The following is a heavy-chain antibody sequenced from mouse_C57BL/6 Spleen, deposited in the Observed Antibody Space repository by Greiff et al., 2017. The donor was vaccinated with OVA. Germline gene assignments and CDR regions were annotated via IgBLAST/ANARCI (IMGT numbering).Heavy chain of an antibody. Sequence: EVKLVESGGGLVQPGGSMKLSCAASGFTFSDAWMDWVRQSPEKGLEWVAEIRNKANNHATYYAESVKGRFTISRDDSKSSVYLQMNSLRAEDTGIYYGTRGNYYGSRPYYYDYWGQGTTLAVAS. V-gene: IGHV6-6*01. CDR3: TRGNYYGSRPYYYDY. CDR1: GFTFSDAW. D-gene: IGHD1-1*01. CDR2: IRNKANNHAT. J-gene: IGHJ2*01.